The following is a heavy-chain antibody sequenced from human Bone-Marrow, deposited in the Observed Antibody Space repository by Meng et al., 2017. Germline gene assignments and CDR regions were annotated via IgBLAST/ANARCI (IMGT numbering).Heavy chain of an antibody. CDR2: IYHSGST. Sequence: QVQLQESGPGLVKPSGTLSLTCAVSGGSVSSSNWWSWVRQPPGKGLDWIGEIYHSGSTNYNPSLKSRVDISVDKSKNQFYLSLFSVTAADTAVYYCGRDQGRELINHWGRGTLVTVSS. D-gene: IGHD1-7*01. V-gene: IGHV4-4*02. CDR1: GGSVSSSNW. CDR3: GRDQGRELINH. J-gene: IGHJ4*02.